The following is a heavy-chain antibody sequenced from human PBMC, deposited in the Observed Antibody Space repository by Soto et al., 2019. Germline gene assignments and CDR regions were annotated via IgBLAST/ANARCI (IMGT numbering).Heavy chain of an antibody. CDR1: GGTLISNA. V-gene: IGHV1-69*01. CDR2: IIPILGSA. J-gene: IGHJ3*02. D-gene: IGHD1-26*01. CDR3: ASRERVDAFDI. Sequence: QVQLVQSGAEVKKPGSSVKVSCKASGGTLISNAISWVRQAPGQGLEWMGGIIPILGSANYAQKFQDRVTITADESTSTTYMELNSLGSEDAAVYFCASRERVDAFDIWGQGTMVTASS.